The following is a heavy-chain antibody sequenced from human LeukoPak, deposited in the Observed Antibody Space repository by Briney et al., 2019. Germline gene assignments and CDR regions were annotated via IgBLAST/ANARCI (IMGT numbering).Heavy chain of an antibody. D-gene: IGHD4-17*01. CDR2: IIPIFGTA. CDR3: AIYGDYGGGYFDY. CDR1: GGTFSSYA. V-gene: IGHV1-69*01. Sequence: ASVKVSCKASGGTFSSYAISWVRQAPGQGLEWMGGIIPIFGTANYAQKFQGRVTITADEPTGTAYMELSSLRSEDTAVYYCAIYGDYGGGYFDYWGQGTLVTVSS. J-gene: IGHJ4*02.